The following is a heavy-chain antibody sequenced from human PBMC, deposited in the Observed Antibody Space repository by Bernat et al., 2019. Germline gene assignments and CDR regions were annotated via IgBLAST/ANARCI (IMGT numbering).Heavy chain of an antibody. CDR2: ISYDGSNK. CDR1: GFTFSSYA. CDR3: ARDSGFLSVDWYDAFDI. V-gene: IGHV3-30-3*01. J-gene: IGHJ3*02. Sequence: VQLLESGGGLVQPGGSLRLSCAASGFTFSSYAMHWVRQAPGKGLEWVAVISYDGSNKYYADSVKGRFTISRDNSKNTLYLQMNSLRAEDTAVYYCARDSGFLSVDWYDAFDIWGQGTMVTVSS. D-gene: IGHD3-9*01.